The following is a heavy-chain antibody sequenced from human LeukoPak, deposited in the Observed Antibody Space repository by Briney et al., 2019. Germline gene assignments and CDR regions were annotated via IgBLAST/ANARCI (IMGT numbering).Heavy chain of an antibody. CDR3: AKADDPYNWFDP. D-gene: IGHD5-24*01. J-gene: IGHJ5*02. V-gene: IGHV3-23*01. Sequence: PGGSLRLSCAASGFTFSSYAMSWVRQAPGKGLEWVSAISGSGGSTYYADSVKGRFTTSRDNSKNTLYLQMNSLRAEDTAVYYCAKADDPYNWFDPWGQGTLVTVSS. CDR2: ISGSGGST. CDR1: GFTFSSYA.